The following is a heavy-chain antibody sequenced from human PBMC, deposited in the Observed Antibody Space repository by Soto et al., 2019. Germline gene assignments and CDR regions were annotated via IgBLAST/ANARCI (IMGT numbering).Heavy chain of an antibody. J-gene: IGHJ2*01. CDR2: IYYSGST. CDR3: ARYYYDSSGYYQTWYFDL. V-gene: IGHV4-59*01. CDR1: GASISRYY. Sequence: QVQLQESGPGLVKPPETLSLTCTVSGASISRYYWTWIRQPPGNGLEWIGYIYYSGSTKYNPALKRRVTISEDTSKNPLSLKLSSVAAADTAVYYCARYYYDSSGYYQTWYFDLWGRGTLVTVSS. D-gene: IGHD3-22*01.